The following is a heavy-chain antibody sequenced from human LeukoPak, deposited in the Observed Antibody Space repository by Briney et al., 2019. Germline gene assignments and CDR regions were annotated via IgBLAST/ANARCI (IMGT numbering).Heavy chain of an antibody. V-gene: IGHV3-30-3*01. CDR1: GFTFSSYA. Sequence: GGSLRLSCAASGFTFSSYAMHWVRQAPGKGLEWVAVISYDGSNKYYADSVKGRFTISRDNAKNSLYLQMNSLRAEDTAVYYCARDPSGGNSLGQGTLVTVSS. J-gene: IGHJ4*02. CDR2: ISYDGSNK. D-gene: IGHD2-15*01. CDR3: ARDPSGGNS.